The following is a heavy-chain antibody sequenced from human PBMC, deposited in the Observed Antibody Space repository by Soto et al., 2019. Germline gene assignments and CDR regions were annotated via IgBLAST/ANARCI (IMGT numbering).Heavy chain of an antibody. V-gene: IGHV3-7*03. J-gene: IGHJ5*02. CDR1: GFTFSSYW. CDR3: ARTALEARWFDP. CDR2: IKQDGSEK. D-gene: IGHD3-16*02. Sequence: VQLVESGGGVVQPGRSLRLSCAASGFTFSSYWMSWVRQAPGKGLEWVANIKQDGSEKYYVDSVKGRFTISRDNAKNSLYLQMNSLRPDDTAVYYCARTALEARWFDPWGQGTLVTVSS.